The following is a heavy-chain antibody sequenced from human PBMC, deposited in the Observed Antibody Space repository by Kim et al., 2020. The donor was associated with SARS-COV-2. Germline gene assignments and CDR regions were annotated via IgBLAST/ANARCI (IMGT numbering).Heavy chain of an antibody. D-gene: IGHD2-21*02. Sequence: ASVKVSCKASGYTFTSYGISWVRQAPGQGLEWMGWISAYNGNTNYAQKVQGRVTMTTDTSTTTAYMELRSLRSDDTAVYYCARQVCGGVCYSEEYYYGMDYWGQGTTVTVSS. CDR3: ARQVCGGVCYSEEYYYGMDY. CDR1: GYTFTSYG. CDR2: ISAYNGNT. J-gene: IGHJ6*02. V-gene: IGHV1-18*04.